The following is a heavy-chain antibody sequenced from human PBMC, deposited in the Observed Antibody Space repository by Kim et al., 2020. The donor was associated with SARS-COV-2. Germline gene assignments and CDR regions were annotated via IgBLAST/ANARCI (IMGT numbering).Heavy chain of an antibody. CDR1: GFTFSSYA. V-gene: IGHV3-23*01. Sequence: GGSLRLSCAASGFTFSSYAMSWVRQAPGKGLEWVSAISGSGGSTYYADSVKGRFTISRDNSKNTLYLQMNSLRAEDTAVYYCAKALWGSLYYYGMDVWGQGTTVTVSS. D-gene: IGHD3-16*01. CDR2: ISGSGGST. CDR3: AKALWGSLYYYGMDV. J-gene: IGHJ6*02.